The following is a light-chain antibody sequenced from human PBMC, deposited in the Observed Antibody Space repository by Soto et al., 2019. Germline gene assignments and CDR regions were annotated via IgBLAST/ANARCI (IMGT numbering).Light chain of an antibody. V-gene: IGKV1-39*01. Sequence: DIQMTQSPSSLSASVGDRVTITCRASQSISSYLNWYQQKPGKAPRLLIYAASSLQSGVPSRFSGSGSGTHFTLTISSLQPEDFATYSCQQSYSTPRTFGQGTKVEIK. CDR3: QQSYSTPRT. J-gene: IGKJ1*01. CDR2: AAS. CDR1: QSISSY.